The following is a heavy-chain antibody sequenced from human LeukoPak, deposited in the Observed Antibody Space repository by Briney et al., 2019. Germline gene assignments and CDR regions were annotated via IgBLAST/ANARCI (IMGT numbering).Heavy chain of an antibody. J-gene: IGHJ5*02. CDR3: ARDGMSYSSGWNWFDP. Sequence: GGSLRLSCAASGFTFSSYAMHWVRQAPGKGLEWVAVISYGGSNKYYADSVKGRFTISRDNSKNTLYLQMNSLRAEDTAVYYCARDGMSYSSGWNWFDPWGQGTLVTVSS. CDR2: ISYGGSNK. D-gene: IGHD6-19*01. V-gene: IGHV3-30-3*01. CDR1: GFTFSSYA.